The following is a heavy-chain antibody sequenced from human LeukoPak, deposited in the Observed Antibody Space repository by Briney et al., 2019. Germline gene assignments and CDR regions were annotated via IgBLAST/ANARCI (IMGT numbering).Heavy chain of an antibody. CDR2: IIPILGIA. V-gene: IGHV1-69*02. D-gene: IGHD2-2*01. CDR3: ARVYCSSTSCSFLFDY. Sequence: ASVKVSCKASGYTFSIYNMHWVRQAPGQGLEWMGRIIPILGIANYAQKFQGRVTITADKSTSTAYMELSSLRSEDTAVYYCARVYCSSTSCSFLFDYWGQGTLVTVSS. J-gene: IGHJ4*02. CDR1: GYTFSIYN.